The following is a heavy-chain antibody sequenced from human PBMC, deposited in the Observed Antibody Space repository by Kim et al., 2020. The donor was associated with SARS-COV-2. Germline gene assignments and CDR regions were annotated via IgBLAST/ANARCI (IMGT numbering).Heavy chain of an antibody. CDR1: GGTFSSYA. D-gene: IGHD3-3*01. CDR3: ARAWEAIFGVAESRYYYGMDV. Sequence: SVKVSCKASGGTFSSYAISWVRQAPGQGLEWMGGIIPIFGTANYAQKFQGRVTITADESTSTAYMELSSLRSEDTAVYYCARAWEAIFGVAESRYYYGMDVWGQGTTVTVSS. V-gene: IGHV1-69*13. CDR2: IIPIFGTA. J-gene: IGHJ6*02.